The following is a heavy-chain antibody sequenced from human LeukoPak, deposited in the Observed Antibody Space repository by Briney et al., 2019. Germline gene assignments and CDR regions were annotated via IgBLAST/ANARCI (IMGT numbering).Heavy chain of an antibody. V-gene: IGHV4-39*07. Sequence: SQTLSLTCTVSGGSISSGSYYWSWIRQPPGKGLEWIGEINHSGSTNYNPSLKSRVTISVDTSKNQFSLKLSSVTAADTAVYYCARGHSGWSYYFDYWGQGTLVTVSS. CDR2: INHSGST. D-gene: IGHD6-19*01. CDR3: ARGHSGWSYYFDY. CDR1: GGSISSGSYY. J-gene: IGHJ4*02.